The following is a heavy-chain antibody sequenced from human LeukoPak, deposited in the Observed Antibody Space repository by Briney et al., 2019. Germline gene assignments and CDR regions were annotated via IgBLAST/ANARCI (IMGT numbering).Heavy chain of an antibody. CDR3: ARGPDYYGSGGADGFDY. Sequence: SETLSLTCTVSGGSISIYYWSWIRQPAGKGLEGIGRIYTSGSTNYNPSLKSRVTMSLYTSKNQFALKLSSVTAADTAVYYCARGPDYYGSGGADGFDYWGQGTLVTVSS. D-gene: IGHD3-10*01. CDR1: GGSISIYY. J-gene: IGHJ4*02. CDR2: IYTSGST. V-gene: IGHV4-4*07.